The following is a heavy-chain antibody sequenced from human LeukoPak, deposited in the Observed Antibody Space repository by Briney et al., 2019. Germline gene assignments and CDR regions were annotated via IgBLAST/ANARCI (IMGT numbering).Heavy chain of an antibody. CDR1: GFTFSTHD. Sequence: GGSLRLSCAASGFTFSTHDLNWVRQAPGKGLEWVSFISSRSSTIYYADSVKGRFTISRDNAKNSLYLQMNSLRAEDTAVYYCARGPNVLLWFGDYWGQGTLVTVSS. J-gene: IGHJ4*02. CDR2: ISSRSSTI. V-gene: IGHV3-48*04. D-gene: IGHD3-10*01. CDR3: ARGPNVLLWFGDY.